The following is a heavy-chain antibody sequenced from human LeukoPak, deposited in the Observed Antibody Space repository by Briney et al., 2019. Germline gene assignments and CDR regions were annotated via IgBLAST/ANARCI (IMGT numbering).Heavy chain of an antibody. CDR2: ISSSGSTI. J-gene: IGHJ5*02. D-gene: IGHD3-10*01. Sequence: GGSLRLSCAASGFTFSSYEMNWVRQAPGKGLEWVSYISSSGSTIYYADSVKGRFTISRDNAKNSLYLQMNSLRAEDTAVYYCATLWFGELEVEDPWGQGTLVTVSS. V-gene: IGHV3-48*03. CDR1: GFTFSSYE. CDR3: ATLWFGELEVEDP.